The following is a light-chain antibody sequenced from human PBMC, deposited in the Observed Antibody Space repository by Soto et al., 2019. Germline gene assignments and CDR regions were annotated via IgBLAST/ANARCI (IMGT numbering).Light chain of an antibody. CDR2: DVS. CDR1: SSDVGGYNY. Sequence: QSVLTQPASVSGSPGQSITISFTVTSSDVGGYNYVSWYQQHPGKAPKLMIYDVSNRPSGVSNRFSGSKSGNTASLTISGLQAEDEADYYCSSYTSSSPLVFGGGTKVTVL. CDR3: SSYTSSSPLV. J-gene: IGLJ3*02. V-gene: IGLV2-14*01.